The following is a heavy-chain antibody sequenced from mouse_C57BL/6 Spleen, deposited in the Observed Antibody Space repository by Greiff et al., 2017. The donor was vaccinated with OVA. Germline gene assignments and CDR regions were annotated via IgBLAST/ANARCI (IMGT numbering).Heavy chain of an antibody. Sequence: QVQLKQPGAELVRPGSSVKLSCKASGYTFTSYWMDWVKQRPGQGLEWIGNIYPSDSETHYNQKFKDKATLTVDKSSSTAYMQLSSLTSEDSAVYYCAREGAFYAPFAYWGQGTLVTVSA. J-gene: IGHJ3*01. D-gene: IGHD2-3*01. CDR2: IYPSDSET. CDR3: AREGAFYAPFAY. CDR1: GYTFTSYW. V-gene: IGHV1-61*01.